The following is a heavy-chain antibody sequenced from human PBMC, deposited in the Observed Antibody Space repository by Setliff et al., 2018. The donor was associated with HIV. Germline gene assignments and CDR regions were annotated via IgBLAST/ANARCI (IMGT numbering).Heavy chain of an antibody. CDR3: AREISRYSGYEGRMDYFDY. CDR1: GGSISSTNW. Sequence: SETLSLTCAVSGGSISSTNWWSWVRQPPGKGLEWIGEIYHSGSTNYNPSLKSRVTTSVDKSKNQFSLKLSSVTAADTAVYYCAREISRYSGYEGRMDYFDYWGQGTLVTVSS. V-gene: IGHV4-4*02. J-gene: IGHJ4*02. CDR2: IYHSGST. D-gene: IGHD5-12*01.